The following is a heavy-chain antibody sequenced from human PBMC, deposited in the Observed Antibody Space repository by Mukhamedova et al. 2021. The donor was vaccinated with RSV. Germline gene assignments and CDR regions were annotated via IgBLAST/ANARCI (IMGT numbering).Heavy chain of an antibody. CDR2: ISYDGSNK. J-gene: IGHJ5*02. CDR3: ARGIAAAEESKKNWLHP. CDR1: SHA. D-gene: IGHD6-13*01. V-gene: IGHV3-30*01. Sequence: SHAMHWVRQAPGKGLEWVAVISYDGSNKYYADSVKGRFTISRDNSKNTLYLQMNSLRAEDTAVYYCARGIAAAEESKKNWLHPWG.